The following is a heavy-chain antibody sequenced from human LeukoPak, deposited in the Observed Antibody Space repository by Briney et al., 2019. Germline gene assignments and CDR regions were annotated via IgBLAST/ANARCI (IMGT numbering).Heavy chain of an antibody. J-gene: IGHJ5*02. Sequence: SETLSLTCTVSGGSISSSSYYWGWIRQPPGRGVEWIGSIYYSGSTYYNPSLKSRVTISVDTSKNQFSLKPSSVTAADTAVYYCARDRSKSWFDPWGQGTLVTVSS. V-gene: IGHV4-39*07. CDR2: IYYSGST. D-gene: IGHD1-26*01. CDR3: ARDRSKSWFDP. CDR1: GGSISSSSYY.